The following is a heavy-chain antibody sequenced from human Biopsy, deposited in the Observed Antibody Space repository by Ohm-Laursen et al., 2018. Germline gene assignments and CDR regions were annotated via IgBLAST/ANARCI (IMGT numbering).Heavy chain of an antibody. D-gene: IGHD2-15*01. Sequence: LSCAASGFTFSSHAMSWIRQPPGKGLECIGNIHHSGSTNYNPSLKSRLTISVDTSKNQFSLKLSSVTAADTAVYYCARMDCSGGSCHYYSYGMDVWGQGTTVTVSS. CDR2: IHHSGST. V-gene: IGHV4-4*09. CDR1: GFTFSSHA. CDR3: ARMDCSGGSCHYYSYGMDV. J-gene: IGHJ6*02.